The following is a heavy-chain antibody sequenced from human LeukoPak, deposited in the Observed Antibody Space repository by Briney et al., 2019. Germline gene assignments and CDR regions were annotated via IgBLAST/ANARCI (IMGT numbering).Heavy chain of an antibody. CDR2: INHSGST. D-gene: IGHD5-18*01. V-gene: IGHV4-34*01. CDR3: AREGTWIQLWRNLDSRWFDP. CDR1: GGSFSGYY. Sequence: SETLSLTCAVYGGSFSGYYWSWIRQPPGKGLEWIGEINHSGSTNYNPSLKSRVTISVDTSKNQFSLKLSSVTAADTAVYYCAREGTWIQLWRNLDSRWFDPWGQGTLVTVSS. J-gene: IGHJ5*02.